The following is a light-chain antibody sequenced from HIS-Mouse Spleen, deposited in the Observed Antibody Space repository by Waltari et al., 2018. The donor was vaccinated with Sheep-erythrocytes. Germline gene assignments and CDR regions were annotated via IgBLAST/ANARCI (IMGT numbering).Light chain of an antibody. J-gene: IGLJ1*01. V-gene: IGLV2-11*01. Sequence: QSALTQPASVSGSPGQSITISCTGTSSDVGRYNHFSWYQQHPGKAPKLMIYDVSKRPSGVPDRFSGSKSGNTASLTISGLQAEDEADYYCCSYAGSYNHVFATGTKVTVL. CDR3: CSYAGSYNHV. CDR2: DVS. CDR1: SSDVGRYNH.